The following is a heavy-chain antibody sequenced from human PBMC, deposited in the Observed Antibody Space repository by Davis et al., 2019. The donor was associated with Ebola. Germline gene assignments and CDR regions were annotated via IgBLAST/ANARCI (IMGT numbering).Heavy chain of an antibody. J-gene: IGHJ5*02. D-gene: IGHD1-26*01. CDR2: IYYSGST. Sequence: SETLSLTCTVSGGSISSYYWSWIRQPPGKGLEWIGYIYYSGSTNYNPSLKSRVTISVDTSKNQFPLKLSSVTAADTAVYYCARAYSGSYARLDPWGQGTLVTVSS. V-gene: IGHV4-59*12. CDR3: ARAYSGSYARLDP. CDR1: GGSISSYY.